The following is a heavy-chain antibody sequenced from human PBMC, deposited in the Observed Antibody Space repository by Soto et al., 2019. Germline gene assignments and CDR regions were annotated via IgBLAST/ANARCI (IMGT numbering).Heavy chain of an antibody. CDR1: GGSISSSSYY. CDR2: IYYRGTT. CDR3: ARDYGDYQFDY. J-gene: IGHJ4*02. V-gene: IGHV4-39*02. Sequence: SETLSLTCTVSGGSISSSSYYWGWIRQPPGKGLEWIGNIYYRGTTYYNPSLKSRVTISVDTSKNQFSLKLASVTAADTAVYYCARDYGDYQFDYWGQGTQVTVSS. D-gene: IGHD4-17*01.